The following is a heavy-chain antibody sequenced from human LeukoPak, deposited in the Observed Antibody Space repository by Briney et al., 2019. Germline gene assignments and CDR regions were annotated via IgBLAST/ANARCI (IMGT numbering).Heavy chain of an antibody. CDR1: GGPISSGDYY. D-gene: IGHD2-2*01. V-gene: IGHV4-30-4*08. Sequence: TPSQTLSLTCTVSGGPISSGDYYWSWIRQPPGKGLEWIGYIYYSGSTYYNPSLKSRVTISVDTSKNQFSLKLSSVTAADTAVYYCARYYCSSTSCYRLSFDPWGQGTLVTVSS. J-gene: IGHJ5*02. CDR2: IYYSGST. CDR3: ARYYCSSTSCYRLSFDP.